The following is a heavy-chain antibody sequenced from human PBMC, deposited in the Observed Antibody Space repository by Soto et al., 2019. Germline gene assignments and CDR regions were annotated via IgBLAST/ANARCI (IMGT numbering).Heavy chain of an antibody. CDR1: GFTFSSYW. D-gene: IGHD1-1*01. J-gene: IGHJ3*02. V-gene: IGHV3-7*04. CDR3: ATEQLERLKDDAVDI. CDR2: IKQDGSEK. Sequence: PGGSLRLSCAASGFTFSSYWMSWVRQAPGKGLEKVANIKQDGSEKYYVDSVKGRFTISRDNAKNSLYLQMNSLRAEDTAVYYCATEQLERLKDDAVDIWGQGTMVTVSS.